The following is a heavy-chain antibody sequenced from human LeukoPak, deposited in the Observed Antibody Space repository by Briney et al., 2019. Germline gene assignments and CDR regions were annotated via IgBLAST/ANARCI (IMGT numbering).Heavy chain of an antibody. V-gene: IGHV4-38-2*02. D-gene: IGHD3/OR15-3a*01. Sequence: EPSETLSLTCTVSGYSISSGYYWGWIRQPPGKGLEWIGSIYHSGSTYYNPSLKSRVTISVDTSKNQFSLKLSSVTAADTAVYYCARIRAWAGYYLRYGGPDDYWGQGTLVTVSS. CDR1: GYSISSGYY. CDR2: IYHSGST. J-gene: IGHJ4*02. CDR3: ARIRAWAGYYLRYGGPDDY.